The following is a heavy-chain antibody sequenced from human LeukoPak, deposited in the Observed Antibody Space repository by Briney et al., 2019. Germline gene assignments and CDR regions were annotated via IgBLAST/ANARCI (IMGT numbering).Heavy chain of an antibody. CDR2: ISYDGSNK. J-gene: IGHJ4*02. CDR1: GFTFSSYA. CDR3: ARDSDGGTYYFDY. V-gene: IGHV3-30-3*01. Sequence: GRSLRLSCAASGFTFSSYAMHWVRQAPGKGLEWVAVISYDGSNKYYADSVKGRFTISRDNSKNTLYQQMNSLRAEDTAVYYCARDSDGGTYYFDYWGQGTLVTVSS. D-gene: IGHD4-23*01.